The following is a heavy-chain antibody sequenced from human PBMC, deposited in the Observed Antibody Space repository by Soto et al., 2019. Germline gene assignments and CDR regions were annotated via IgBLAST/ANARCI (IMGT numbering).Heavy chain of an antibody. CDR1: GFTVNTNY. CDR2: MYSGGNT. Sequence: VQLVESGGGLVQPGGSLRLSCAASGFTVNTNYMSWVRQAPGKGLEWVSVMYSGGNTHYADSVKGRFTISRDNSKSTLYLQMNSLRVGDTAVYYCARNCGGDCWGAFDIWGQGTMVTVSS. D-gene: IGHD2-21*01. V-gene: IGHV3-66*01. J-gene: IGHJ3*02. CDR3: ARNCGGDCWGAFDI.